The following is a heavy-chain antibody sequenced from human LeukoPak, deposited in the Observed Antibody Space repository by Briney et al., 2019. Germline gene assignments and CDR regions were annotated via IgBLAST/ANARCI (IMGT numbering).Heavy chain of an antibody. D-gene: IGHD1-14*01. Sequence: GGSLRLSCAASGFTFSTYWMSWVRQAPGKGLEWVANIKEDGSETYYVDSLRGRFTISRDNGKNSLYLQINSLRVEDTAVYYCGRDSFETDIDYWGQGTLVTVSS. CDR2: IKEDGSET. CDR3: GRDSFETDIDY. J-gene: IGHJ4*02. V-gene: IGHV3-7*01. CDR1: GFTFSTYW.